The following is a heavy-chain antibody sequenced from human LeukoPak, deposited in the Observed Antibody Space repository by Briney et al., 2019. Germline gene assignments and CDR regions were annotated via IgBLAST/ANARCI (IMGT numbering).Heavy chain of an antibody. CDR1: GFTFSSYW. CDR3: ARDHYYGSGSYYPHDAFDI. V-gene: IGHV3-7*01. Sequence: GGSLRLSCAASGFTFSSYWMSWVRQAPGKGLEWVANIKQDGSEKYYVDSVKGRFTISRDNAKNSLYLQMNSLRAEDTAVYYCARDHYYGSGSYYPHDAFDIWGQGTMVTVSS. J-gene: IGHJ3*02. CDR2: IKQDGSEK. D-gene: IGHD3-10*01.